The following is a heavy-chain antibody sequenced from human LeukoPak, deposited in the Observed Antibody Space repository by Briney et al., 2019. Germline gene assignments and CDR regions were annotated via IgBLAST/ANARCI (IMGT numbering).Heavy chain of an antibody. CDR3: ARAYGSGSYRIKGYFDY. CDR2: INHSGST. Sequence: SETLSLTCAVYGGSFSGYYWSWIRQPPGKGLEWIGEINHSGSTNYNPSPKSRVTISVDTSKNQFSLKLSSVTAADTAVYYCARAYGSGSYRIKGYFDYWGQGTLVTVSS. D-gene: IGHD3-10*01. J-gene: IGHJ4*02. V-gene: IGHV4-34*01. CDR1: GGSFSGYY.